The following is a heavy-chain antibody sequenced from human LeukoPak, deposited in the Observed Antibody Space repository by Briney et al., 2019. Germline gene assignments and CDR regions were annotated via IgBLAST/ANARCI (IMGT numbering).Heavy chain of an antibody. D-gene: IGHD1-26*01. Sequence: ASVKVSCKASGYTFTGYYMHWVRQAPGQGLEWMGWINPNSGGTNYAQKFQGRVTMTRDTSISTAYMELSRLRADDTAVYYCGRDGWEIRLATGYWGQGTLVSVSS. J-gene: IGHJ4*02. CDR1: GYTFTGYY. V-gene: IGHV1-2*02. CDR3: GRDGWEIRLATGY. CDR2: INPNSGGT.